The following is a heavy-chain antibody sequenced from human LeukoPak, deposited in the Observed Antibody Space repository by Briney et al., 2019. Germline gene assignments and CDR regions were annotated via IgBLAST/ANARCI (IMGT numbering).Heavy chain of an antibody. Sequence: PSGTLSLTCDVSGGSISNTNWWSWVRQPPGQGLEWIGEVSLAGQTNYNPSLNGRVTMSLDESSNQLSLKLTSLTAADTAIYYCSRESGAFRPFGYWGQGTLVIVPS. CDR3: SRESGAFRPFGY. D-gene: IGHD1-26*01. CDR2: VSLAGQT. V-gene: IGHV4-4*02. CDR1: GGSISNTNW. J-gene: IGHJ4*02.